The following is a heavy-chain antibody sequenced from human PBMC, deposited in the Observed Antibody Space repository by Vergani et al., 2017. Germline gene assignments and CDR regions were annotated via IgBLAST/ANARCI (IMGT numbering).Heavy chain of an antibody. Sequence: QVQLVQSGAEVKKPGSSVKVSCKASGGTFSSYAISWVRQAPGQGLEWMGRIIPILGIANYAQKFQGRVTITADKSTSTAYMELSSLRYEDTAVYYCARIARSSSWFFDYWGQGTLVTVSS. CDR2: IIPILGIA. V-gene: IGHV1-69*04. CDR1: GGTFSSYA. CDR3: ARIARSSSWFFDY. J-gene: IGHJ4*02. D-gene: IGHD6-13*01.